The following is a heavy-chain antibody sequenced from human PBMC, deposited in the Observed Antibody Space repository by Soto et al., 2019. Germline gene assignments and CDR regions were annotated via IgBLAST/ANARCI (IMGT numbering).Heavy chain of an antibody. D-gene: IGHD6-6*01. V-gene: IGHV3-7*03. CDR3: ARSHSSSSEVDP. CDR1: GCTVSDYW. J-gene: IGHJ5*02. CDR2: IKQDGSEK. Sequence: HGGSVRLSFADGGCTVSDYWMIWIRQAPGRGLEWVANIKQDGSEKYYVGSVRGRFTISRDNAKNSLFLQMNSLRAEDTAVYYCARSHSSSSEVDPWGQGTLVTVSS.